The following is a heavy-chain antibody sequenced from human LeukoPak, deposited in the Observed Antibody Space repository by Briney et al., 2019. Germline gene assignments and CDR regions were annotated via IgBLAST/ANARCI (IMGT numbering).Heavy chain of an antibody. CDR2: IYYSGST. CDR3: ARVHSYYDSSGYFDY. V-gene: IGHV4-31*03. D-gene: IGHD3-22*01. CDR1: GGSISSGGYY. Sequence: SETLSLTCTVSGGSISSGGYYWSWIRQHPGKGLEWIGYIYYSGSTYYNPSLKGRVTISVDTSKNQFSLKLSSVTAADTAVYYCARVHSYYDSSGYFDYWGQGTLVTVSS. J-gene: IGHJ4*02.